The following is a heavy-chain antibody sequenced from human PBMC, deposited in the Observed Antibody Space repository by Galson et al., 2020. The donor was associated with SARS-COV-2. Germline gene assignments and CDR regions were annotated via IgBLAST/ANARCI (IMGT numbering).Heavy chain of an antibody. D-gene: IGHD3-22*01. Sequence: ASVKVSCKASGYTFTGYYLHWVRQAPGQGIEWVGWISPNSGGTNYAQKFQGRVTMTRDTSISTAYMELSRLRSDDTAVYYCARVPINQYDDSGYYYYFDYWGQGTLVTVSS. V-gene: IGHV1-2*02. CDR3: ARVPINQYDDSGYYYYFDY. CDR1: GYTFTGYY. CDR2: ISPNSGGT. J-gene: IGHJ4*02.